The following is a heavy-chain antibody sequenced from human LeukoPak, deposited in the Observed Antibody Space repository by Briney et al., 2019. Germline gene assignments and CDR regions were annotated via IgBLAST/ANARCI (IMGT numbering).Heavy chain of an antibody. D-gene: IGHD1-26*01. CDR3: ARVSGNYYRWFDS. V-gene: IGHV3-7*03. Sequence: GGSLRLSCAASRFTFSSYWMSWVRQAPGKGLEWVANVKQDGSEKYYVDSVKGRFTISRDNAKNSLYLQMNSLRAEDTAVYYCARVSGNYYRWFDSWGQGTLVTVSS. CDR2: VKQDGSEK. J-gene: IGHJ5*01. CDR1: RFTFSSYW.